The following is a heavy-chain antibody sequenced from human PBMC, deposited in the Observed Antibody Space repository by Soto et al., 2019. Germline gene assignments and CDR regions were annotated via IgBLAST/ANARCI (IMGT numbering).Heavy chain of an antibody. D-gene: IGHD6-19*01. J-gene: IGHJ4*02. CDR3: AKDQEQWLTQNYGDY. Sequence: GGSLRLSCAASGFTFSSYAMSWVRQAPGKGLEWVSAISGSGGSTYYADSVKGRFTISRDNSKNTLYLQMNSLRAEDTAVYYCAKDQEQWLTQNYGDYWGQGTLVTVSS. CDR2: ISGSGGST. CDR1: GFTFSSYA. V-gene: IGHV3-23*01.